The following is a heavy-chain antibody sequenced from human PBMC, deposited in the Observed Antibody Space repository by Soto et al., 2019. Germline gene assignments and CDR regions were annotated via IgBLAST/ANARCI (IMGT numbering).Heavy chain of an antibody. Sequence: GASVKVSCKVSGYTLTELSMHWVRQAPGKGLEWMGGFDPEDGETIYAQKFQGRVTMTTDTSTSTAYMELRSLRSDDTAVYYCARDEGGWYLYWGQGTLVTVSS. D-gene: IGHD6-19*01. CDR3: ARDEGGWYLY. J-gene: IGHJ4*02. CDR2: FDPEDGET. CDR1: GYTLTELS. V-gene: IGHV1-24*01.